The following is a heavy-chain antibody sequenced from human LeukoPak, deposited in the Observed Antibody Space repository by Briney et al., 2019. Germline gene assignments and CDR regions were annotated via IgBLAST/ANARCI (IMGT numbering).Heavy chain of an antibody. Sequence: GGSLRLSCAASGFTFSSYAMSWVRQAPGKGLEWVSAISGSGGSTYYADSVKGRFTISRDNSKNTLYLQMNSLRAEDTAVYYCAKDSRIYYDSSGYADAFDIWGQGTMVTVSS. V-gene: IGHV3-23*01. D-gene: IGHD3-22*01. CDR3: AKDSRIYYDSSGYADAFDI. CDR1: GFTFSSYA. CDR2: ISGSGGST. J-gene: IGHJ3*02.